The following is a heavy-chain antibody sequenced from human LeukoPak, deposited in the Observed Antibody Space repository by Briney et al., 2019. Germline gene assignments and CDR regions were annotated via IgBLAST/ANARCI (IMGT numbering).Heavy chain of an antibody. Sequence: SETLSLTCTVSGGSISSHYWSWIRQSPGRGLEWIGFTFYTGSTNSNPSLKSRVTMSADPSKNQVSLRLISVTAADTATYYCARHRDSLGFHNWFDPWGQGTLVSVSS. CDR3: ARHRDSLGFHNWFDP. J-gene: IGHJ5*02. CDR2: TFYTGST. D-gene: IGHD3-16*01. V-gene: IGHV4-59*08. CDR1: GGSISSHY.